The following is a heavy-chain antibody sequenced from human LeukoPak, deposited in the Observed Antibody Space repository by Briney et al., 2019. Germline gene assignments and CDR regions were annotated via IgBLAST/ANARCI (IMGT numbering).Heavy chain of an antibody. D-gene: IGHD4-17*01. V-gene: IGHV3-23*01. Sequence: SGGSLRLSCAASGFTFSSYVMSWVRQAPGKGLEWVSGISGSGGTTYYADSVKGRFTISRDNSKNTLYLEMNSLRAEDTAVYYCAIDGDQVTVTKLDYWGQGTLVTVSS. CDR3: AIDGDQVTVTKLDY. CDR1: GFTFSSYV. CDR2: ISGSGGTT. J-gene: IGHJ4*02.